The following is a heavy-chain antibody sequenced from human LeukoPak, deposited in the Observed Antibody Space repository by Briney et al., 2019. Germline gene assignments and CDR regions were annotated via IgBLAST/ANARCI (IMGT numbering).Heavy chain of an antibody. V-gene: IGHV1-18*01. CDR2: IIGYNADT. D-gene: IGHD3-16*02. J-gene: IGHJ4*02. CDR1: GYIFNKYG. CDR3: ARVSPYDYVWGTYRYLKPLDY. Sequence: GASVKVSCTASGYIFNKYGITWIRQAPGQGPEWIGWIIGYNADTSIAQKFQGSVILTSDTSTNTVFMELRSLRSDDTAVYYCARVSPYDYVWGTYRYLKPLDYWGQGTLVTVSS.